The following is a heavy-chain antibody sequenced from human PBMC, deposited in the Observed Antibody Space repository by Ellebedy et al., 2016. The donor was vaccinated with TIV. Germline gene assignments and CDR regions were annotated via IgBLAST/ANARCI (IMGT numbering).Heavy chain of an antibody. CDR3: ARARSSGWLHTPDY. D-gene: IGHD6-19*01. CDR1: GGTFSSYA. CDR2: INPSGGST. V-gene: IGHV1-46*04. J-gene: IGHJ4*02. Sequence: AASVKVSCKASGGTFSSYAISWVRQAPGQGLEWMGIINPSGGSTSYAQKLQGRVTMTRDTSTSTVYMELSSLRSEDTAVYYCARARSSGWLHTPDYWGQGLLVTVSS.